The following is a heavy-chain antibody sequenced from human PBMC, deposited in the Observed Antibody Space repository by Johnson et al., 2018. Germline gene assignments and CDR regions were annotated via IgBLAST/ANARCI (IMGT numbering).Heavy chain of an antibody. CDR2: RSYDGSNK. CDR1: GFTFSRYA. CDR3: ARSASSTSCFIDY. V-gene: IGHV3-30-3*01. Sequence: QVQLVQSGGGVVQXGRSXRLXCAASGFTFSRYAMHWVRQAPGKGLEWVAVRSYDGSNKYYADSVKGPFTISSDNSKNTLSLQMNSLRAEDTAVYYCARSASSTSCFIDYWGQGTLVTVSS. D-gene: IGHD2-2*01. J-gene: IGHJ4*02.